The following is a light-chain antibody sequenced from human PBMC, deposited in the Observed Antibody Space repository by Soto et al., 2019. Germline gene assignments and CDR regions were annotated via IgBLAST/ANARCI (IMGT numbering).Light chain of an antibody. V-gene: IGKV3D-15*01. CDR3: QQYNDWPLT. CDR2: DIS. Sequence: EIVMTQSPATLSVSPGERATLSCRASQSVSSNLAWDQQKPGQAPSLLIYDISASATGIPTRFSGSGSGTEFTLTISSLQSEDFAVYYCQQYNDWPLTFGGGTKVEIK. J-gene: IGKJ4*01. CDR1: QSVSSN.